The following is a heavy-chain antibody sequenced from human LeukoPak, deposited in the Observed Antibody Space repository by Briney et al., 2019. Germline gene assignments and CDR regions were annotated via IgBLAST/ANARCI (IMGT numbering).Heavy chain of an antibody. CDR3: AYSVAPTFYDSSGSDTFDV. J-gene: IGHJ3*01. V-gene: IGHV4-39*01. Sequence: SETLSLTCTVSGGSVSSSRLYWGWLRQPPGKGPAWIATISYSGSAYYNPSLRSRVTILLDTSKNQSSLKLTSVTTADTAVYYCAYSVAPTFYDSSGSDTFDVWGLGTVVTVSS. CDR1: GGSVSSSRLY. CDR2: ISYSGSA. D-gene: IGHD3-22*01.